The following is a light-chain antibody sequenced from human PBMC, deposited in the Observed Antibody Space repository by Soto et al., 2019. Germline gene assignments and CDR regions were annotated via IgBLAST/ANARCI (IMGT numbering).Light chain of an antibody. CDR1: QTISSW. V-gene: IGKV1-5*03. Sequence: DIQMTQSPSTLSGSVGDRVTITCRASQTISSWLAWYQQKPGKAPKLLIYKASTLKSGVPSRFSGSGSGTELTLTISSLQPDDVATYYCQQYNTYPPTFGRGTKVEI. J-gene: IGKJ1*01. CDR2: KAS. CDR3: QQYNTYPPT.